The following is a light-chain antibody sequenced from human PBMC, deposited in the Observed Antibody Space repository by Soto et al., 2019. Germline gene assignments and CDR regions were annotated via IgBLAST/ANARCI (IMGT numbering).Light chain of an antibody. J-gene: IGLJ2*01. V-gene: IGLV1-44*01. CDR2: FNN. CDR3: AAWDDSLNGRV. Sequence: QSVLTQPPSASGTPGQSVPISCFGSSSNIGSNTVSWYQQLPGTAPKVLIYFNNQRPSGVPDRFSGSKSGTSASLAISGLQSEDEADYFCAAWDDSLNGRVFGGGTKLTVL. CDR1: SSNIGSNT.